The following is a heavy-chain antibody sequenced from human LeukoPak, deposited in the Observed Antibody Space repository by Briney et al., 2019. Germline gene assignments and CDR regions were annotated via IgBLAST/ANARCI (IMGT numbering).Heavy chain of an antibody. D-gene: IGHD4-11*01. V-gene: IGHV1-2*02. J-gene: IGHJ4*02. CDR3: VAVTYTNYDDFDY. CDR1: GYTFTGNY. Sequence: ASVKVSCKASGYTFTGNYMHWVRQAPGQGLEWMGWIFPNSGGTEYALKFRGRVTMTRDTSISTAYMELSSLRSDDTAVYYCVAVTYTNYDDFDYWGQGTLVTVSS. CDR2: IFPNSGGT.